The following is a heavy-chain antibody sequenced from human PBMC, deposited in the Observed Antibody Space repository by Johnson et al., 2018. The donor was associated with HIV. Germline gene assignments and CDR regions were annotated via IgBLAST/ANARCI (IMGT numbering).Heavy chain of an antibody. CDR3: AKGGRGYSSSSDAFDI. V-gene: IGHV3-30*18. D-gene: IGHD6-6*01. CDR1: GFTFSSYG. J-gene: IGHJ3*02. Sequence: QVQLVESGGGVVQPGRSLRLSCAASGFTFSSYGMHWVRQAPGKGLEWVAVISYDGSNKYYADSVKGRFTISRDNSKNTLYLKMNRLRAEDTAVEYCAKGGRGYSSSSDAFDIWGQGTMVTVSS. CDR2: ISYDGSNK.